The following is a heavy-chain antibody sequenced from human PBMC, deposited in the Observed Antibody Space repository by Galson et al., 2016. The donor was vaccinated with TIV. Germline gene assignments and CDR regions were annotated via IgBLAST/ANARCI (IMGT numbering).Heavy chain of an antibody. D-gene: IGHD3-16*01. CDR3: ARDLGATYFDYNWGSYGYTDFDP. CDR2: ITSIFDKV. V-gene: IGHV1-69*13. CDR1: RGTVNNYV. J-gene: IGHJ5*02. Sequence: SVKVSCKASRGTVNNYVINWLRQAPGRRPEWMGGITSIFDKVTYAQGFQGRVSITADESTTTVFMELSSLRIDDMAVYYCARDLGATYFDYNWGSYGYTDFDPWGQGTLVTVSS.